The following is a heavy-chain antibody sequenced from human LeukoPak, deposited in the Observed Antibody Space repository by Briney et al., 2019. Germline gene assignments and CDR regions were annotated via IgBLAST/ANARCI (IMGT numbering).Heavy chain of an antibody. D-gene: IGHD4-17*01. V-gene: IGHV3-9*03. CDR3: AKAQLDGDYAPYYFDY. J-gene: IGHJ4*02. CDR1: GFTFDDCA. Sequence: PGRSLRLSCAASGFTFDDCAMHWVRHAPGKGLEWVSGISWNSGSIGYADSVKGRFTISRDNAKNSLYLQMNSLRAEDMALYYCAKAQLDGDYAPYYFDYWGQGTLVTVSS. CDR2: ISWNSGSI.